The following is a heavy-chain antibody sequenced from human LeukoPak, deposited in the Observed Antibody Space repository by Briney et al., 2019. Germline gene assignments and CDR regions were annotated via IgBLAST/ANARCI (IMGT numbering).Heavy chain of an antibody. J-gene: IGHJ4*02. Sequence: GGSLRLSCAASGFTVSSNYMTWVRQAPGKGLEWVSIIYSSGSTYYADSVKGRFTISRDNSKNTLSLQMNSLRAEDTAVYYCSGSSWYYCDYWGQGTLVTVSS. CDR2: IYSSGST. V-gene: IGHV3-53*01. CDR1: GFTVSSNY. D-gene: IGHD6-13*01. CDR3: SGSSWYYCDY.